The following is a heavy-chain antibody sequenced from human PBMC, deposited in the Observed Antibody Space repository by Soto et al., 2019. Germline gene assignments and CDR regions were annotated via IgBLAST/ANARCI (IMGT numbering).Heavy chain of an antibody. CDR1: GYTFRSYD. J-gene: IGHJ5*01. D-gene: IGHD2-21*01. CDR3: ARAYGAGAFDF. Sequence: QVQLVQSGAEVKKPGASVKVPCTASGYTFRSYDIHWVRQATGQGLEWMGWVNPNTGNTGYAQKFQGRVTMTRDMSKSSAYMEVNSLTSEDTAIYYCARAYGAGAFDFWGQGTLVSVSS. CDR2: VNPNTGNT. V-gene: IGHV1-8*01.